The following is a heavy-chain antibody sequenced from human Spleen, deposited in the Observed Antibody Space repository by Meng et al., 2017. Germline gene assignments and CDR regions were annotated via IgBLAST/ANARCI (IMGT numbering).Heavy chain of an antibody. V-gene: IGHV4-34*01. D-gene: IGHD4-11*01. CDR2: INHSGST. CDR1: CGSFSDYY. Sequence: QVQLPQWGAGLLKPSETLSLTCGVSCGSFSDYYWSWIRQPPGKGLEWIGEINHSGSTNYNPSLESRATISVDTSQNNLSLKLSSVTAADSAVYYCARGPTTMAHDFDYWGQGTLVTVSS. J-gene: IGHJ4*02. CDR3: ARGPTTMAHDFDY.